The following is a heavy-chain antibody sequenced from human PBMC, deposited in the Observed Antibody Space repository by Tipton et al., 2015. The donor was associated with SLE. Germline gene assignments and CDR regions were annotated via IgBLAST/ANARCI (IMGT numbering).Heavy chain of an antibody. CDR2: IYYSGST. V-gene: IGHV4-59*08. CDR1: GGSISSYY. D-gene: IGHD3-16*01. J-gene: IGHJ5*02. Sequence: TLSLTCTVSGGSISSYYWSWIRPPPGQGLEWIGYIYYSGSTNYNPSLKSQVTISVDTSKNHFSLKLSSVTAADTAVYYCARLMINRGNWFDPWGQGTLVTVSS. CDR3: ARLMINRGNWFDP.